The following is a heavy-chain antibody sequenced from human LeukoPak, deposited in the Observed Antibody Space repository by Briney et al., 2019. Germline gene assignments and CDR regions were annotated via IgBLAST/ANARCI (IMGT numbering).Heavy chain of an antibody. V-gene: IGHV3-48*01. CDR3: ATPFDY. Sequence: PGGSLRLSCAASGFTFRTYSMNWVRQAAGKGLEWVSYISSDSGTLYYADSVKGRFTISRDNAKDLLYLQMNSLRAEDTAVYYCATPFDYWGQGTLVTVSS. CDR2: ISSDSGTL. J-gene: IGHJ4*02. CDR1: GFTFRTYS.